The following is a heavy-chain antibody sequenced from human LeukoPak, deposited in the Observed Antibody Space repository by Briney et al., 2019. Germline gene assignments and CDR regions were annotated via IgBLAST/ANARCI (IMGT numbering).Heavy chain of an antibody. D-gene: IGHD7-27*01. CDR2: ISYDGGNK. J-gene: IGHJ4*02. V-gene: IGHV3-30*18. CDR1: GFTFSSYG. Sequence: GRSLRLSCAASGFTFSSYGMHWVRQAPGKGLEWVAVISYDGGNKYYADSVKGRFTISRDNSKNTLYLQMNSLRAEDTAVYYCAKDYGESDDYWGQGTLVTVSS. CDR3: AKDYGESDDY.